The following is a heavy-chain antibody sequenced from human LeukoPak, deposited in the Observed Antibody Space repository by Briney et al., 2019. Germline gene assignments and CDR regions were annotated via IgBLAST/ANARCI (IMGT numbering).Heavy chain of an antibody. CDR2: ISAYNGNT. CDR1: GYTFNTFG. CDR3: ARDEDSSSWYTNSYYMDV. Sequence: ASVKVSCKASGYTFNTFGITWVRQAPGQGLEWLGWISAYNGNTNYAQKLQGRVTMTTDTSTSTAYMELRSLRSDDTAVYYCARDEDSSSWYTNSYYMDVWGKGTTVTVSS. D-gene: IGHD6-13*01. V-gene: IGHV1-18*01. J-gene: IGHJ6*03.